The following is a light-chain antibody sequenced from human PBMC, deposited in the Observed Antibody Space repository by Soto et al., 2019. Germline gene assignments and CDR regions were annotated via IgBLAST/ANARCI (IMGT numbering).Light chain of an antibody. CDR1: QDIRNS. CDR2: DAS. CDR3: QQYDYLVT. Sequence: DIQMTQSPSSLSASVGYRVTITCQASQDIRNSLNWYQQKPGRAPKLLIYDASNAETGVPSRLSGAGSGTHFSISISSLQPEDSATYYCQQYDYLVTFGQGTRLEIK. V-gene: IGKV1-33*01. J-gene: IGKJ5*01.